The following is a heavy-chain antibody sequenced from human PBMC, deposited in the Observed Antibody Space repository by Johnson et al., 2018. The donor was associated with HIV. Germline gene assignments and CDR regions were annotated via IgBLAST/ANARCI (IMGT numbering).Heavy chain of an antibody. D-gene: IGHD6-6*01. CDR2: ISYDGTNT. CDR1: GFLVSSNY. V-gene: IGHV3-30*14. CDR3: ASGVTARAPLLI. J-gene: IGHJ3*02. Sequence: QVQLVESGGGLIQPGGSLRLSCEASGFLVSSNYMSWVRQAPGKGLEWVAVISYDGTNTYYADSVRGRFTISRDNSRNTVSLQMIILRPKDTAMYYCASGVTARAPLLIWGQGTMVTVSS.